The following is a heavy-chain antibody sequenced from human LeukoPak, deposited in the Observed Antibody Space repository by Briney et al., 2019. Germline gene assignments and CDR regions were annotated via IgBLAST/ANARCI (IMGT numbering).Heavy chain of an antibody. Sequence: PSETLSFTCTVSGGSISSYYWSWIRQPPGKGLEWIGYIYYSGSTNYNPSLKSRVTISVDTSKNQFSLKLSSVTAADTAVYYCARDSDSSGYYYQYDYWGQGTLVTVSS. CDR2: IYYSGST. CDR1: GGSISSYY. CDR3: ARDSDSSGYYYQYDY. J-gene: IGHJ4*02. D-gene: IGHD3-22*01. V-gene: IGHV4-59*01.